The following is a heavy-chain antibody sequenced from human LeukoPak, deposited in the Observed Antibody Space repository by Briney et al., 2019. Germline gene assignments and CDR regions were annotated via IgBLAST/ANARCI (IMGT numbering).Heavy chain of an antibody. CDR3: AKVYDFWSGYYTGSDY. J-gene: IGHJ4*02. V-gene: IGHV3-30*18. Sequence: GGSLRLSCAASGFTFSSYGMHWVRQAPGKGLEWVAAISYDGSNKYYADSVKGRFTISRDNSKNTLYLQMNSLRAEDTAVYYCAKVYDFWSGYYTGSDYWGQGTLVTVSS. D-gene: IGHD3-3*01. CDR2: ISYDGSNK. CDR1: GFTFSSYG.